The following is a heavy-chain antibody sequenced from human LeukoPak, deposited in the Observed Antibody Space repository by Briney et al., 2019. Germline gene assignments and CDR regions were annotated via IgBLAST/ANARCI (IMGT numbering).Heavy chain of an antibody. CDR3: ARLYDGYYYDSSGYAYFDY. V-gene: IGHV5-51*01. D-gene: IGHD3-22*01. CDR2: IYPGDSDT. Sequence: GESLKISCKGSGYSFTSYWIGWVRQMPGKGLEWMGIIYPGDSDTRYSPSFQGQVTISADKSISTAYLQWSSLKASDTAMYYCARLYDGYYYDSSGYAYFDYWGQGTLVTVSS. CDR1: GYSFTSYW. J-gene: IGHJ4*02.